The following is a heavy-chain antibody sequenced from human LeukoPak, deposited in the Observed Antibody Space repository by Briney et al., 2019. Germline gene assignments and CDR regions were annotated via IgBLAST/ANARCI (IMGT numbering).Heavy chain of an antibody. D-gene: IGHD2-8*01. CDR1: GGSFSGYY. Sequence: SETLSLTCGVYGGSFSGYYWSWIRQPPGKGLEWIGEINHSGSTNYNPSLKSRVTISVDTSKNQFSLKLSSVTAADTAVYYCARGRGSIVLMVYARKYGMDVWGQGTTVTVSS. CDR3: ARGRGSIVLMVYARKYGMDV. J-gene: IGHJ6*02. CDR2: INHSGST. V-gene: IGHV4-34*01.